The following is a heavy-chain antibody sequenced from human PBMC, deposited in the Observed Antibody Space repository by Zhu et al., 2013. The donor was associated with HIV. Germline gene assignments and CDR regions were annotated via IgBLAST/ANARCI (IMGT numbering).Heavy chain of an antibody. D-gene: IGHD5-12*01. CDR1: NYTFSTYG. V-gene: IGHV1-18*01. CDR3: ARDRLGMATRRGYYYYGMDV. J-gene: IGHJ6*02. Sequence: QVQLVQSGAEVKKPGASVKVSCKTSNYTFSTYGINWVRQAPGQGLEWMGWINPYDGNIKYSQKLQGRVTLTTDTSTSTAYMELRSLRSEDTAVYYCARDRLGMATRRGYYYYGMDVWGQGTTVTVSS. CDR2: INPYDGNI.